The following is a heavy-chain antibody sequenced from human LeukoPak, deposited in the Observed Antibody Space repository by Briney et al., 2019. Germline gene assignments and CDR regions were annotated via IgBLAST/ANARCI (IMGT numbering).Heavy chain of an antibody. D-gene: IGHD3-3*01. J-gene: IGHJ4*02. V-gene: IGHV1-3*01. CDR2: INAGNGNT. Sequence: ASVKVSCKASGGTFTSYAMHWVRQAPGQRLEWMGWINAGNGNTKYSQKFQGRVTITRDTSASTAYMELSSLRSEDTAVYYCARGPLTIFGVDPVDYWGQGTLVTVSS. CDR3: ARGPLTIFGVDPVDY. CDR1: GGTFTSYA.